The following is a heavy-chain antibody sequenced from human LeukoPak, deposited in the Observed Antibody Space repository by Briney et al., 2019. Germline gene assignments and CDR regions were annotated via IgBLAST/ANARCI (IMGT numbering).Heavy chain of an antibody. Sequence: PGGSLRLSCAASGFTFSSYWMSWVRQAPGKGLECVANIKQDGSEKYYVDSVKGRFTISRDNAKNSLYLQMNSLRAEDTAVYYCARDFYDFWSGYSSYYMDVWGKGPRSPSP. J-gene: IGHJ6*03. D-gene: IGHD3-3*01. CDR3: ARDFYDFWSGYSSYYMDV. CDR1: GFTFSSYW. CDR2: IKQDGSEK. V-gene: IGHV3-7*01.